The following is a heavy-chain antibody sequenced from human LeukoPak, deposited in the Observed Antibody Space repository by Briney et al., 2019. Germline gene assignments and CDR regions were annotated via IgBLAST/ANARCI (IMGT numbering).Heavy chain of an antibody. J-gene: IGHJ3*02. CDR3: ARQFGSTFGGVIVIPIDAFDI. CDR2: IYPGDSDT. CDR1: GYSFTSYW. V-gene: IGHV5-51*01. Sequence: GESLKISCKGSGYSFTSYWIGWVRQMPGKGLEWMGIIYPGDSDTRYSPSFQGQVTISADKSISTAYLQWSSLKASDTAMYYCARQFGSTFGGVIVIPIDAFDIWGQGTMVTVSS. D-gene: IGHD3-16*02.